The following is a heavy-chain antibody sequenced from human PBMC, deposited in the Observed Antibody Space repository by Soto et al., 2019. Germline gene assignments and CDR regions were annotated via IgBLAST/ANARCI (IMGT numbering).Heavy chain of an antibody. Sequence: PGGSLRLSCASSGFTFGTTDMNWVRQAPGEGLEWVSIIDGSGGITYYADSVKGRFTISRDNSRNTVYLQMNSLRGDDTALYYCVKNSGWFNTWGQGALVTVSS. CDR1: GFTFGTTD. CDR3: VKNSGWFNT. CDR2: IDGSGGIT. D-gene: IGHD3-10*01. J-gene: IGHJ5*02. V-gene: IGHV3-23*01.